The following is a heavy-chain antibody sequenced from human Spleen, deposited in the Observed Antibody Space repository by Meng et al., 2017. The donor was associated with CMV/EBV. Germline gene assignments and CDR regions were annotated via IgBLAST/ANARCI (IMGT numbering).Heavy chain of an antibody. D-gene: IGHD3-10*01. CDR1: GVTFKNYA. Sequence: EASGVTFKNYAINWVLQALGKGLEWVAGISGSGGSTYYADSVKGRFTISRDFSTNTVYLQMNSLRAEDAAVYYCAKARGWAILYFDYWGQGTLVTVSS. J-gene: IGHJ4*02. CDR2: ISGSGGST. CDR3: AKARGWAILYFDY. V-gene: IGHV3-23*01.